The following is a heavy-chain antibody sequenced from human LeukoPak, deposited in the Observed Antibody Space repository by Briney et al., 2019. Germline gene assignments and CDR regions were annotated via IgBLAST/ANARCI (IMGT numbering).Heavy chain of an antibody. V-gene: IGHV3-23*01. J-gene: IGHJ4*02. CDR2: ISNSGEST. CDR1: GFTFTSYS. CDR3: AKNGPVVGIFRAFDY. Sequence: TGGSLRLPCAASGFTFTSYSMNWVRQAPGKGLEWVSSISNSGESTYYADSVKGRFTVSRDNSKNTIYLQMNRLRAEDTAVYFCAKNGPVVGIFRAFDYWGQGTLVTVSS. D-gene: IGHD2-15*01.